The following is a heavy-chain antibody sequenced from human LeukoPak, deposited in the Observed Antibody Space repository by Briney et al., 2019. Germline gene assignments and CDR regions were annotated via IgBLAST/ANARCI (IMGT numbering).Heavy chain of an antibody. V-gene: IGHV1-8*01. CDR2: MNPNSGNT. J-gene: IGHJ4*02. CDR1: GYTFTSYD. D-gene: IGHD1-26*01. Sequence: GASVKVSCKASGYTFTSYDINWVRQATGQGLEWMGWMNPNSGNTGYAQKFQGRVTMTRNTSISTAYMELSSLRSEDAAVYYCAINRYSGSYYGGDYWGQGTLVTVSS. CDR3: AINRYSGSYYGGDY.